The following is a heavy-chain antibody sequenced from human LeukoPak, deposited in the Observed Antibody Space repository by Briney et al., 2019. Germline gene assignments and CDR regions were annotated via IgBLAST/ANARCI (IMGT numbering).Heavy chain of an antibody. CDR3: ARGYFDSRGYSNAFDY. V-gene: IGHV4-59*01. Sequence: PSETLSLTCTVSGASISGSYWSWIRQSPGKGLEWIGYIYHTGSTKYNPSLESRVAISVDTSKNQFSLKLTSVTAADTAVYYCARGYFDSRGYSNAFDYWGQGALVTVSS. J-gene: IGHJ4*02. CDR2: IYHTGST. CDR1: GASISGSY. D-gene: IGHD3-22*01.